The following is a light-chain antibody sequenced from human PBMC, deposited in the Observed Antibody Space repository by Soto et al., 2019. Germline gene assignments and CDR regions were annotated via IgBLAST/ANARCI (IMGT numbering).Light chain of an antibody. CDR2: DVA. CDR1: SSDVGGYDY. J-gene: IGLJ1*01. CDR3: SSYGSIPTRCV. Sequence: QSVLTQPASVSGSPGQSITISCTGTSSDVGGYDYVSWYQQHPGKAPKLVIYDVATRPSGVSDRFSGSKSGNTASLTISGLQAEDEADYYCSSYGSIPTRCVFGTGTKVTVL. V-gene: IGLV2-14*03.